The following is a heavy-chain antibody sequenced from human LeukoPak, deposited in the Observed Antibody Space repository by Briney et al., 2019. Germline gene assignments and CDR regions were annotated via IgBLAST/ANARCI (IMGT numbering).Heavy chain of an antibody. CDR3: ARGPSRGYSSSWYWNY. D-gene: IGHD6-13*01. V-gene: IGHV1-2*04. Sequence: ASVKVSCKASGYTFTGYYMHWVRQAPGQGLEWMGWINPNSGDTNYAQKFQGWVTMTRDTSISTAYMELSRLRSDDTAVYYCARGPSRGYSSSWYWNYWGQGTLVTVSS. CDR2: INPNSGDT. CDR1: GYTFTGYY. J-gene: IGHJ4*02.